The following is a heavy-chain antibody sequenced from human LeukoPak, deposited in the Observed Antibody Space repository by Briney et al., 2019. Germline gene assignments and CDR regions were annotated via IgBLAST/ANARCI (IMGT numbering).Heavy chain of an antibody. V-gene: IGHV1-69*01. Sequence: SVKVSCKASEGTFSSYAISWVRQAPGQGLEWMGGIIPIFGTANYAQKFQGRVTITADESTSTAYMELSSLRSEDTAVYYCARERRLPTVTTPYYFDYWGQGTLVTVSS. CDR2: IIPIFGTA. D-gene: IGHD4-17*01. CDR3: ARERRLPTVTTPYYFDY. J-gene: IGHJ4*02. CDR1: EGTFSSYA.